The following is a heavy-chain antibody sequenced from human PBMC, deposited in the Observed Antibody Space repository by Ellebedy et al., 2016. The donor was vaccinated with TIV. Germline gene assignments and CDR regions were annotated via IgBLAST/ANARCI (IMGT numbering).Heavy chain of an antibody. Sequence: SVKVSCKASGGTFSSYAISWVRQAPGQGLEWMGGIIPILGIANYAQKFQGRVTITADKSTSTAYMELSSLRSEDTAVYYCARESTSLGGKSYFDYWGQGTLVTVSS. D-gene: IGHD4-23*01. J-gene: IGHJ4*02. CDR3: ARESTSLGGKSYFDY. CDR1: GGTFSSYA. V-gene: IGHV1-69*10. CDR2: IIPILGIA.